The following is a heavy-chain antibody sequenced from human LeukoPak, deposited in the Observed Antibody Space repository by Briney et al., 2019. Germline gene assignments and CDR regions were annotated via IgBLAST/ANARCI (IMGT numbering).Heavy chain of an antibody. J-gene: IGHJ3*02. CDR1: GGTFSSYT. Sequence: ASVKVSCKASGGTFSSYTISWVRQAPGQGLEWMGRIIPILGIANYAQKFQGRVTITADKSTSTAYMELSSLRSEDTGVYYCARDCSSTSCYSPDAFDIWGQGTMVTVSS. CDR3: ARDCSSTSCYSPDAFDI. V-gene: IGHV1-69*04. CDR2: IIPILGIA. D-gene: IGHD2-2*02.